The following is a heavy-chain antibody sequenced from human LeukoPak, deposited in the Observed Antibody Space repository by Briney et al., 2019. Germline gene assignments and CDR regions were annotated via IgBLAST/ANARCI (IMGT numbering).Heavy chain of an antibody. CDR3: ARHTGVAGYYYYGMDV. Sequence: SETLSLTCTVSGGSISSYYWSWIRQPPGKGLEWIGYIYYSGSTNYNPSLKSRVTISVDTSKNQFSLKLSSVAAANTAVYYCARHTGVAGYYYYGMDVWGQGTTVTVSS. CDR1: GGSISSYY. V-gene: IGHV4-59*08. CDR2: IYYSGST. J-gene: IGHJ6*02. D-gene: IGHD6-19*01.